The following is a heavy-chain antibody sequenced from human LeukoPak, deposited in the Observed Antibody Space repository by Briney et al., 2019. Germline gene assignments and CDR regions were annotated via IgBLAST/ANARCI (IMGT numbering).Heavy chain of an antibody. CDR2: INWNGGST. CDR1: GFTFDDYG. CDR3: ARSMTTVTNVGFDY. Sequence: GGSLRLSCAASGFTFDDYGMSWVRQAPGKGLEWVSGINWNGGSTGYADSVKGRFTISRDNAKNSLYLQMNSLRAEDTALYYCARSMTTVTNVGFDYWGQGTLVTVSS. V-gene: IGHV3-20*04. D-gene: IGHD4-17*01. J-gene: IGHJ4*02.